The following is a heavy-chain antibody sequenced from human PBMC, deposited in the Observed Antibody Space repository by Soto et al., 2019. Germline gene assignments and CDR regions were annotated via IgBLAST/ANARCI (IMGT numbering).Heavy chain of an antibody. Sequence: QVQLVQSGAEVTKPGSSVKVSCKASGGTFSSYAISWVRQAPGQGLEWLGGIIPICGTANYAQTFQGRVTITADESTSTAYMELSSLRSEDTAVYYCASCGKTSGSYSRHYFDYWGQGTLVTVSS. V-gene: IGHV1-69*01. CDR1: GGTFSSYA. CDR3: ASCGKTSGSYSRHYFDY. CDR2: IIPICGTA. D-gene: IGHD1-26*01. J-gene: IGHJ4*02.